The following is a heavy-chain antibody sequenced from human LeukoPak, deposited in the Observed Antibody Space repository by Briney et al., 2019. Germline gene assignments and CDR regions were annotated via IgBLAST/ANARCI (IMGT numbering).Heavy chain of an antibody. CDR1: GGSISSYY. Sequence: PSETLSLTCTVSGGSISSYYWSWIRQPPGKGLEWIGYIYYSGSTNYNPSLKSRVTISVDTSKNQFSLKLSSVTAADTAVYYCARDPYGSKGGAFDIWGQGTMVTVS. CDR3: ARDPYGSKGGAFDI. D-gene: IGHD4-17*01. J-gene: IGHJ3*02. V-gene: IGHV4-59*01. CDR2: IYYSGST.